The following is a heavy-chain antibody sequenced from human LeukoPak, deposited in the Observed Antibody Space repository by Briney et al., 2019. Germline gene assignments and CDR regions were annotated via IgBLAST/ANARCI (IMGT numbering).Heavy chain of an antibody. Sequence: GGSLRLSCAASGFALSNHWMTWVRQVPGRGPEWVANVNRDGSETYYLDSVKGRFTISKDNAKNSLYLQMNSLRAEDTALYHCARNNGMDVWGQGTTVIVSS. J-gene: IGHJ6*02. CDR1: GFALSNHW. CDR2: VNRDGSET. V-gene: IGHV3-7*03. CDR3: ARNNGMDV.